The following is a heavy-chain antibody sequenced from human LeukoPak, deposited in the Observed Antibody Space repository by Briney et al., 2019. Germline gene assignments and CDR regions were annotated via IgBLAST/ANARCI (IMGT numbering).Heavy chain of an antibody. CDR1: GGSISGYY. CDR2: INHSGST. Sequence: SETLSLTCTVSGGSISGYYWSWIRQPAGMGLEWIGEINHSGSTNYNPSLKSRVTISVDTSKNQFSLKLSSVTAADTAVYYCARRPGIAVAGTQFDYWGQGTLVTVSS. CDR3: ARRPGIAVAGTQFDY. D-gene: IGHD6-19*01. V-gene: IGHV4-34*01. J-gene: IGHJ4*02.